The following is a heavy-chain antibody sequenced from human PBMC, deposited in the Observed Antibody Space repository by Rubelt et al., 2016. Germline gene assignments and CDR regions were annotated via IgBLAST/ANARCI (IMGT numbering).Heavy chain of an antibody. D-gene: IGHD2-21*01. Sequence: QLQLQESGPGLVKPSETLSLTCTVSGGSISSSSYYWGWIRQPPGKGLEWIGSIYYSGSTYYNPSLKSRVTISVDTSKNQFSLKLSSVTAADTAVYYCARGSYCGGDCYFWFDPWGQGTLVTVSS. CDR1: GGSISSSSYY. CDR3: ARGSYCGGDCYFWFDP. V-gene: IGHV4-39*07. CDR2: IYYSGST. J-gene: IGHJ5*02.